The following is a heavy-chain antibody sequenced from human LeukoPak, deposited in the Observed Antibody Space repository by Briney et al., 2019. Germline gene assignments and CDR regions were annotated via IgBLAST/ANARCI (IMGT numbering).Heavy chain of an antibody. CDR3: ASSGDFWSGYRSYFDY. V-gene: IGHV4-59*12. CDR2: IYYSGST. CDR1: GDSISGYY. Sequence: SETLSLTCTVSGDSISGYYWSWIRQPPGKGLEWIGYIYYSGSTYYNPSLKSRVTISVDTSKNQFSLKLSSVTAADTAVYYCASSGDFWSGYRSYFDYWGQGTLVTVSS. D-gene: IGHD3-3*01. J-gene: IGHJ4*02.